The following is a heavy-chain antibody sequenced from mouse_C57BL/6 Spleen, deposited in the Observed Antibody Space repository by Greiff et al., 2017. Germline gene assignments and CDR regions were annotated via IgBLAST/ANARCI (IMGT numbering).Heavy chain of an antibody. CDR2: IYPGDGDT. CDR3: ARGYYGYDEGGAMDY. D-gene: IGHD2-2*01. V-gene: IGHV1-82*01. J-gene: IGHJ4*01. CDR1: GYAFSSSW. Sequence: VQLQQSGPELVKPGASVKISCKASGYAFSSSWMNWVKQRPGKGLEWIGRIYPGDGDTNYNGKFKGKATLTADKSSSTAYMQLSSLTSEDSAVYFCARGYYGYDEGGAMDYGGQGTSVTVSS.